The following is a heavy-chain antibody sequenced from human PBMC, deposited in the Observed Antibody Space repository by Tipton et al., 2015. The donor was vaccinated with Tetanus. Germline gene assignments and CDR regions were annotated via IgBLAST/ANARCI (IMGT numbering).Heavy chain of an antibody. CDR1: GGSISSSSYY. D-gene: IGHD3-22*01. CDR2: IYHSGST. V-gene: IGHV4-39*07. CDR3: ARDGPPYYYAY. J-gene: IGHJ4*02. Sequence: TLSLTCTVSGGSISSSSYYWGWIRQPPGKGLEWIGEIYHSGSTNYNPSLKSRVTISVDKSKNQFSLKLSSVTAADTAVYYCARDGPPYYYAYWGQGTLVTVSS.